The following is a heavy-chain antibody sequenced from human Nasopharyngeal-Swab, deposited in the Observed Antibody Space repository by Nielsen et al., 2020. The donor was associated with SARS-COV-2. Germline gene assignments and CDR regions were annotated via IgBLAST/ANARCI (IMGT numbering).Heavy chain of an antibody. CDR3: ARGLSSYGYYN. V-gene: IGHV4-59*01. CDR2: IYYSGST. J-gene: IGHJ4*02. D-gene: IGHD5-18*01. Sequence: WIRQPPGKGLEWIGYIYYSGSTSYNPSLKSRVTISVDTSKKQFSLKLSSVTSADTAVHFCARGLSSYGYYNWGQGTLVTVSS.